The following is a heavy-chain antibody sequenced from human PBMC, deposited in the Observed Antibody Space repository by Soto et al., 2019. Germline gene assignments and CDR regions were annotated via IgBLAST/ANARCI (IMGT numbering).Heavy chain of an antibody. D-gene: IGHD2-2*01. CDR2: IIPILGIA. V-gene: IGHV1-69*08. J-gene: IGHJ6*02. CDR1: GGTFSSYT. Sequence: QVQLVQSGAEVKKPGSSVKVSCKASGGTFSSYTISWVRQAPGQGLEWMGRIIPILGIANYAQKFQGRVTITADKSTSTAYIELSRLRLEDTAVYYCARDARYGYSSSTSCYAPYYYYGMDVWGQGTTVTVSS. CDR3: ARDARYGYSSSTSCYAPYYYYGMDV.